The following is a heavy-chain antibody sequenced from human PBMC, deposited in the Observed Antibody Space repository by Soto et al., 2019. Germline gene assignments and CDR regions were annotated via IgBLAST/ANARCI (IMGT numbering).Heavy chain of an antibody. CDR2: ISAYNGNT. Sequence: ASVKVSCKASGYTFTSYGISWVRQAPGQGLEWMGWISAYNGNTNYAQKLQGRVTMTTDTSTSTAYMELRSLRSDDTAVYYCAGAVSIVVPAAAVDYWGQGTLVTVSS. J-gene: IGHJ4*02. CDR3: AGAVSIVVPAAAVDY. V-gene: IGHV1-18*04. CDR1: GYTFTSYG. D-gene: IGHD2-2*01.